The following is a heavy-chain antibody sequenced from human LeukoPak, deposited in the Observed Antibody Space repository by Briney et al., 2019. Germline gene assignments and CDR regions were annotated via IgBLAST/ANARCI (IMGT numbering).Heavy chain of an antibody. CDR2: INHSGST. V-gene: IGHV4-34*01. D-gene: IGHD3-10*01. CDR1: GGSFSGYY. J-gene: IGHJ4*02. CDR3: ARGKGWFGPRGAFDY. Sequence: SETLSLTCAVYGGSFSGYYWSWIRQPPGKGLEWIGEINHSGSTNYNPSLKSRVTISVDTSKNQFSLKLSSVTAADTAVYYCARGKGWFGPRGAFDYWGQGTLVTVSS.